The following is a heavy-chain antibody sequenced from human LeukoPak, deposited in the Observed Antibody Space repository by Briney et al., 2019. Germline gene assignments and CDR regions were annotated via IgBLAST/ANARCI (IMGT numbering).Heavy chain of an antibody. V-gene: IGHV3-33*01. Sequence: PGRSLRLSCAASGFTFSSYGMHWVRQAPGKGLEWVAVIWYDGSNKYYADSVKGRFTISGDNSKNTLYLQMNSLRAEDTAVYYCARASRGEYCSSTSCYFDYWGQGTLVTVSS. CDR1: GFTFSSYG. D-gene: IGHD2-2*01. CDR3: ARASRGEYCSSTSCYFDY. J-gene: IGHJ4*02. CDR2: IWYDGSNK.